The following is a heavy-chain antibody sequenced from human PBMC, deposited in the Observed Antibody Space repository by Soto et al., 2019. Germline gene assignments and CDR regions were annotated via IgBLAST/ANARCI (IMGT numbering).Heavy chain of an antibody. V-gene: IGHV3-23*01. CDR1: GFSFNIYA. CDR2: ISRYGDFT. CDR3: AKDRYLDHDSRGYLFDN. D-gene: IGHD3-22*01. Sequence: SGGCLRLSCAASGFSFNIYAMTWVRQAPGKGLEWVSAISRYGDFTYYTDSVEGRFTISRDNSKNTLYLQMNSLRAEDTAVYYCAKDRYLDHDSRGYLFDNWGQGTLVTVSS. J-gene: IGHJ4*02.